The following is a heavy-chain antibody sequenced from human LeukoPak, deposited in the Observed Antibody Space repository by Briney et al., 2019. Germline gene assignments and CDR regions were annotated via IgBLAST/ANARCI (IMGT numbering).Heavy chain of an antibody. Sequence: SETLSLTCTVSGGSISSGGYYWSWIRQHPGKGLEWIGYIYYSGSTYYNPSLKSRVTISVDTSKNQFSLKLSSVTAADTAVYYCARARPTDYYYYGMDVWGQGTTVTVSS. J-gene: IGHJ6*02. CDR2: IYYSGST. CDR3: ARARPTDYYYYGMDV. CDR1: GGSISSGGYY. V-gene: IGHV4-31*03.